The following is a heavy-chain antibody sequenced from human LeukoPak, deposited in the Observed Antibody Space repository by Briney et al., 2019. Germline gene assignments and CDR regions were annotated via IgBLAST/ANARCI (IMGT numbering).Heavy chain of an antibody. Sequence: ASVKVSCKVSGYTLTGLSMHWVRQAPGKGLEWMGGFDPEDGETIYAQKFQGRVTMTEDTSTDTAYMELSSLRSEDTAVYYCATGLPYYDFWSGPAMARYFQHWGQGTLVTVSS. J-gene: IGHJ1*01. CDR3: ATGLPYYDFWSGPAMARYFQH. CDR2: FDPEDGET. V-gene: IGHV1-24*01. CDR1: GYTLTGLS. D-gene: IGHD3-3*01.